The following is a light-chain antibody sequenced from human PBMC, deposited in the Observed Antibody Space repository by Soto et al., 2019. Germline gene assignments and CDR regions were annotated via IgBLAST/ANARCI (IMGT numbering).Light chain of an antibody. CDR2: DAS. Sequence: EVVMTQSPATLPVSPGERATLSCRASQSVSNNYLAWYQQKPGQAPRLVIFDASNRANGVPARFGGSGSGTDFTLTINSLEPEDFAVYYCQQRNVWPPITFGQGTRLEI. V-gene: IGKV3-11*01. CDR3: QQRNVWPPIT. CDR1: QSVSNNY. J-gene: IGKJ5*01.